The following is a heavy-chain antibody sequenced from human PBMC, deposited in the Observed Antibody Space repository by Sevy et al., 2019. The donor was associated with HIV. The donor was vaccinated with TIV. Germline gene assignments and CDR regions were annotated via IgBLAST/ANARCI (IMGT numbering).Heavy chain of an antibody. V-gene: IGHV3-21*01. CDR2: ISSTSNYI. D-gene: IGHD6-13*01. CDR3: ARDPTIAAAVTFDN. Sequence: GGSLRLSCAASGFIFSSYSINWVRQAPGKGLEWVSSISSTSNYIYYTDSVKGRFTISRDNAKNSLYLQMNSLRAEDTAVYYCARDPTIAAAVTFDNWGQGTLVTVSS. CDR1: GFIFSSYS. J-gene: IGHJ4*02.